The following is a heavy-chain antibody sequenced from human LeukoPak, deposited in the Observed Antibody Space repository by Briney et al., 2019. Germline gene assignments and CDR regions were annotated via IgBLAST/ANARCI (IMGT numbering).Heavy chain of an antibody. D-gene: IGHD1-26*01. CDR3: ARGRWELPPYNWFDP. CDR2: INPNSGGT. J-gene: IGHJ5*02. V-gene: IGHV1-2*02. Sequence: GASVKVSCKTSGGTFLNYAISWVRQAPGQGLEWMGWINPNSGGTNYTQKLQGRVTMTRDTSISTAYMELSRLRSDDTAVYYCARGRWELPPYNWFDPWGQGTLVTVSS. CDR1: GGTFLNYA.